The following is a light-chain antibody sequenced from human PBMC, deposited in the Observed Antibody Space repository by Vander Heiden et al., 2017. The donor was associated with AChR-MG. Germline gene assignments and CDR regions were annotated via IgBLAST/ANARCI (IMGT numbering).Light chain of an antibody. CDR1: QSVSSSY. J-gene: IGKJ1*01. V-gene: IGKV3-20*01. CDR2: GAS. Sequence: VLTQSPGTLSLSPGERATLSCRASQSVSSSYLAWYQQKPGQAPRLLIYGASSRATGIPDRFSGSGSGTDFTLTISRLEPEDFAVYYCQQYGSSPQTFGQGTKVEIK. CDR3: QQYGSSPQT.